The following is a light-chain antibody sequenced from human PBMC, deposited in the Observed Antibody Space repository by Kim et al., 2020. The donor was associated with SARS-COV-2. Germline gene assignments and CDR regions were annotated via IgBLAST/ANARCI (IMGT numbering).Light chain of an antibody. CDR2: EDS. CDR3: YSTDSSGNHRV. Sequence: SYELTQPPSVSVSPGQTARITCSGDALPKKYAYWYQQKSGQAPVLVIYEDSKRPSGIPEIFSGSSSGTMATLTISGAQVEDEADYYCYSTDSSGNHRVFGGGTQLTVL. CDR1: ALPKKY. J-gene: IGLJ3*02. V-gene: IGLV3-10*01.